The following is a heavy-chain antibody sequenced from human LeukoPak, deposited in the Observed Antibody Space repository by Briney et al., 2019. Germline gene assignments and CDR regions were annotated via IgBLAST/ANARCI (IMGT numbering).Heavy chain of an antibody. CDR2: IYYSGST. CDR3: ARDMSYYDSSGYYQSYNWFDP. D-gene: IGHD3-22*01. V-gene: IGHV4-31*03. Sequence: NPSETLSLTCTVSGGSISSGGYYWSWIRQPPGKSLEWIGYIYYSGSTYYNPSLKSRVTISVDTSKNQFSLKLSSVTAADTAVYYCARDMSYYDSSGYYQSYNWFDPWGQGTLVTVSS. J-gene: IGHJ5*02. CDR1: GGSISSGGYY.